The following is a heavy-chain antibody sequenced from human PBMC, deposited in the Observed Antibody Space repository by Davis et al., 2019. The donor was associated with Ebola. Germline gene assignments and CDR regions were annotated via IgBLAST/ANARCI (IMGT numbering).Heavy chain of an antibody. V-gene: IGHV4-38-2*01. CDR3: VNDGGHGGDSDY. Sequence: PSETLSLTCAVSGYSIGSGYHWGWVRQPPGRGLEWLGNRYHGTDASYNPALRSRVTISLDTSKNQFSLKLKSVTAADTAVYYCVNDGGHGGDSDYWGQGTLVTVSS. D-gene: IGHD4-23*01. CDR2: RYHGTDA. CDR1: GYSIGSGYH. J-gene: IGHJ4*02.